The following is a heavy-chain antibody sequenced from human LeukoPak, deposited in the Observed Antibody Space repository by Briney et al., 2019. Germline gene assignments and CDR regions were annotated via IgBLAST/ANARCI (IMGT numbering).Heavy chain of an antibody. Sequence: SETLSLTCTVSGGSISSSSYYWGWIRQPPGKGLEWIGSIYYSGSTYYNPSLKSRVTISVDTSKNQFSLKLSSVTAADTAVYYCARVVYEFGGGEALDYWGQGTLVTVSS. V-gene: IGHV4-39*07. D-gene: IGHD3-10*01. CDR3: ARVVYEFGGGEALDY. CDR2: IYYSGST. CDR1: GGSISSSSYY. J-gene: IGHJ4*02.